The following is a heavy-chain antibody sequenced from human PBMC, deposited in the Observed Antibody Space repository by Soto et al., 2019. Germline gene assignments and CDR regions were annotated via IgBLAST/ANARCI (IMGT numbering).Heavy chain of an antibody. J-gene: IGHJ5*02. V-gene: IGHV1-18*01. CDR1: GYTFTSSG. D-gene: IGHD3-9*01. CDR3: VRNDILTVLSWFDP. Sequence: QVQLVQSGAEVKKPGASVKVSCKASGYTFTSSGISWVRQAPGLGLEWMGWISAYSGNTNYAQKLHGRVTMTTDTSTSTAYMELRSLRSADTAVYYWVRNDILTVLSWFDPWGQGTLVTVSS. CDR2: ISAYSGNT.